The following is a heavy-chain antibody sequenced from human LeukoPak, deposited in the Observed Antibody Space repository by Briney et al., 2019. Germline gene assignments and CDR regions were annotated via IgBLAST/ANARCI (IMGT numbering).Heavy chain of an antibody. J-gene: IGHJ4*02. Sequence: GGSLRLSCAASGFTVSSNYMSWVRQAPGKGLEWVSVIYSGGSTYYADSVKGRFTISRDNSKNTLYLQMNSLRAEDTAVYYCARDLGYYYGSGSYYNGLDYLGQGTLVTVSS. D-gene: IGHD3-10*01. CDR1: GFTVSSNY. CDR2: IYSGGST. V-gene: IGHV3-66*01. CDR3: ARDLGYYYGSGSYYNGLDY.